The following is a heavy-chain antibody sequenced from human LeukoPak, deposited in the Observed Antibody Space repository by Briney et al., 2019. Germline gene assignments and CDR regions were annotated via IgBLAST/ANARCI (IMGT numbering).Heavy chain of an antibody. CDR3: ARDLTGPVDY. Sequence: PGGSLRLSCSASGFTFSTFWMHWVRQAPGKGLVWVSRINPEETTTTYADSARGRFTISRDNAKNTLYLQMNSLTAEDTAVYYCARDLTGPVDYWGQGTLVTVSS. CDR1: GFTFSTFW. D-gene: IGHD3-9*01. J-gene: IGHJ4*02. CDR2: INPEETTT. V-gene: IGHV3-74*01.